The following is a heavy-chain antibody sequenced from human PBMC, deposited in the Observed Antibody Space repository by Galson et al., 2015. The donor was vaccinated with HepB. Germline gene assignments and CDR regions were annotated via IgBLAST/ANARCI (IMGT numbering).Heavy chain of an antibody. CDR2: IWYDGSNK. V-gene: IGHV3-33*01. J-gene: IGHJ6*03. CDR3: ARASGYCSSTSCPYYYYYYMDV. Sequence: LRLSCAASRFTFSNYGMHWVRQAPGKGLEWVAVIWYDGSNKYYADSVKGRFTISRDNSKNTLYLQMNSLRAEDTAVYYCARASGYCSSTSCPYYYYYYMDVWGKGTTVTVSS. CDR1: RFTFSNYG. D-gene: IGHD2-2*01.